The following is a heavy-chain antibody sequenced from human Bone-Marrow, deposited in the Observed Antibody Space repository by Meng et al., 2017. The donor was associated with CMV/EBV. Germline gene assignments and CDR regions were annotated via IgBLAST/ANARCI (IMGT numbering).Heavy chain of an antibody. J-gene: IGHJ6*02. Sequence: GGSLRLSCAASGFTFSSYAMHWVRQAPGKGLEWVSGISWNSGSIGYADSVKGRFTISRDNAKNSLYLQMNSLRAEDTALYYCAKDISARGYDFWSGYLYYYYYGMDVWGQGTTVTVSS. V-gene: IGHV3-9*01. CDR1: GFTFSSYA. CDR3: AKDISARGYDFWSGYLYYYYYGMDV. CDR2: ISWNSGSI. D-gene: IGHD3-3*01.